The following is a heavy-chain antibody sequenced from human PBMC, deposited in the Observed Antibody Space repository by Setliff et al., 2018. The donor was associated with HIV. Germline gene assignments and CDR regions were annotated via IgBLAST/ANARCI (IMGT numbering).Heavy chain of an antibody. CDR1: GGSISSSSYY. CDR2: IYYSGST. J-gene: IGHJ3*02. D-gene: IGHD5-18*01. CDR3: ARAMKYSYGYVHDAFDI. V-gene: IGHV4-39*01. Sequence: SETLSLTCPVSGGSISSSSYYWGWIRQPPGKGLEWIGSIYYSGSTYYNPSLKSRVTISVDTSKNQFSLKLSSVTAADTAVYYCARAMKYSYGYVHDAFDIWGQGTMVTVSS.